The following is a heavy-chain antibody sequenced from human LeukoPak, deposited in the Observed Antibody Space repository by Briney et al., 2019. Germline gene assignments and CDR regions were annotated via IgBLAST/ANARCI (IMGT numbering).Heavy chain of an antibody. V-gene: IGHV3-74*01. J-gene: IGHJ4*02. CDR2: INTDGTVT. D-gene: IGHD6-19*01. CDR1: GFTFSKYW. Sequence: VGTLRLSCAASGFTFSKYWILWVRQAPGKGLESVSRINTDGTVTTYADSVKGRFTVSRDHADNTMFLQTNSVRDEDTAVYYCATKQWLAPPPDSWGQGTPVTVSS. CDR3: ATKQWLAPPPDS.